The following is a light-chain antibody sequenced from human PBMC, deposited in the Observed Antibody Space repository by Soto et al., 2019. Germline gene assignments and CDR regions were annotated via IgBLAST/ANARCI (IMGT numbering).Light chain of an antibody. CDR3: QEYYDLPCT. V-gene: IGKV1-33*01. CDR1: QDIKKY. J-gene: IGKJ2*02. CDR2: DAS. Sequence: DIQMTQSPSSLSASVGDRVTITCQASQDIKKYLNWYQQKPGKAPKLLIYDASSLQTGVPSRFSGSGSGTDFTFAISSLQPEDIAAYYCQEYYDLPCTFGQGTELEIK.